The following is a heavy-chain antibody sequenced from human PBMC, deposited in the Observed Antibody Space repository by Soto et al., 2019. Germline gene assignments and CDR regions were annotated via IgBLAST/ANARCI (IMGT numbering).Heavy chain of an antibody. CDR2: FDPEDGET. V-gene: IGHV1-24*01. D-gene: IGHD2-2*01. J-gene: IGHJ6*02. CDR3: ATGAKYQRQNYYYYVMAV. Sequence: GASVKVSCKVSGYTLTELSMHWVRQAPGKGLEWMGGFDPEDGETIYAQKFQGRVTMTEDTSTDTAYMELSSLRSEDTAVYYCATGAKYQRQNYYYYVMAVWGQGTTVSGSS. CDR1: GYTLTELS.